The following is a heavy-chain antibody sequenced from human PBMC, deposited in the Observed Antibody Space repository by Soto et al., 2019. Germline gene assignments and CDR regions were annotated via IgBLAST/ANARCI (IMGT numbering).Heavy chain of an antibody. V-gene: IGHV1-69*06. CDR1: GGTFSSYA. J-gene: IGHJ4*02. D-gene: IGHD3-22*01. CDR2: IIPIFGTA. CDR3: ARDALPDSSAIGGVGY. Sequence: QVQLVQSGAEVKKPGSSVKVSWKASGGTFSSYAISWVRQAPGQGLEWMGGIIPIFGTANYAQKFQGRVTITADKSTSTAYMELSSLRSEDTAVYYCARDALPDSSAIGGVGYWGQGTLVTVSS.